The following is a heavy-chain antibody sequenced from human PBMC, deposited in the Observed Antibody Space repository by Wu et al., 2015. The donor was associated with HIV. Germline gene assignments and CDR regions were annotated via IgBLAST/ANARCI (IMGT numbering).Heavy chain of an antibody. J-gene: IGHJ5*02. V-gene: IGHV1-69*12. D-gene: IGHD3-3*01. CDR2: IIPIFGTA. CDR1: GGTFSSYA. CDR3: ARGGSGPYDFWSGSRSHISGFDP. Sequence: QVQLVQSGAEVKKPGSSVKVSCKASGGTFSSYAISWVRQAPGQGLEWMGGIIPIFGTANYAQKFQGRVTITADESTSTAYMELSSLRSEDTAVYYCARGGSGPYDFWSGSRSHISGFDPWGQGTLVTVSS.